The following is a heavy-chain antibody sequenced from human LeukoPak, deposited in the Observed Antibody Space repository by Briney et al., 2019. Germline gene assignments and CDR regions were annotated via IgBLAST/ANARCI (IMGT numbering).Heavy chain of an antibody. Sequence: GGSLRLSCIASGFTFSQSGMYWVRQAPGKGLEWLAIIWYDGSNTYYGDSVKGRFTISRDNSKNTLYLQMNSLRDEDTAVYYCAKAPSGGSYSGFDPWGQGTLVTVSS. CDR3: AKAPSGGSYSGFDP. J-gene: IGHJ5*02. V-gene: IGHV3-30*02. D-gene: IGHD1-26*01. CDR2: IWYDGSNT. CDR1: GFTFSQSG.